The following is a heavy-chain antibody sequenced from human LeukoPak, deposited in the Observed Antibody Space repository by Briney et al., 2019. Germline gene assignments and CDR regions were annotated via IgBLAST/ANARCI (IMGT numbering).Heavy chain of an antibody. D-gene: IGHD4-17*01. V-gene: IGHV4-39*01. CDR2: IYYSGST. Sequence: PSETLSLTCTVSGGSISSSSYYWGWIRQPPGKGLEWIGSIYYSGSTYYNPSLKSRVTISVDTSKNQFSLKLGSVTAADTAVYYCARHAVYGDNGNYYYGMDVWGQGTTVTVSS. CDR1: GGSISSSSYY. J-gene: IGHJ6*02. CDR3: ARHAVYGDNGNYYYGMDV.